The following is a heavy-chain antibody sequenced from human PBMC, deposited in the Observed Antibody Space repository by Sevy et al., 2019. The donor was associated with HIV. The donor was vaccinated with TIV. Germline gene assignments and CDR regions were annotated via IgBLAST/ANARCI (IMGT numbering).Heavy chain of an antibody. Sequence: LSLTCAASGFTFSSYAMNWVRQAPGKGLEWVSSINAISSNIYYADSVKVRFTISRDNAENSLYLQMNSVRAEDTAVYYCARDLFSGGNAVYGYWGQGTLVTVSS. CDR2: INAISSNI. V-gene: IGHV3-21*01. CDR1: GFTFSSYA. J-gene: IGHJ4*02. CDR3: ARDLFSGGNAVYGY. D-gene: IGHD2-15*01.